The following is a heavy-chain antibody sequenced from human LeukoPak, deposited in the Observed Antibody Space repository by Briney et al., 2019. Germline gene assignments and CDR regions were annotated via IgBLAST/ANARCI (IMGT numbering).Heavy chain of an antibody. CDR2: IYYSGST. V-gene: IGHV4-59*01. D-gene: IGHD6-19*01. CDR3: ARAVAVPINWFDP. CDR1: GGSISIYY. J-gene: IGHJ5*02. Sequence: PSETLSLTCTVSGGSISIYYWSWIRQPPGKGLECIGYIYYSGSTNYNPSLKSRVTISVDTSKNQFSLKLSSVTAADTAVYYCARAVAVPINWFDPWGQGTLVTVSS.